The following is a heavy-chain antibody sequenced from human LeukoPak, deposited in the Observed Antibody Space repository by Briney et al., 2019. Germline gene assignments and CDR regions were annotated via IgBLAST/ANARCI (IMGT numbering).Heavy chain of an antibody. D-gene: IGHD2-2*01. V-gene: IGHV4-34*01. CDR1: GGSFNGYY. CDR3: ARGITEVVVPAAPYYYYGMDV. CDR2: INHSGST. Sequence: SETLSLTCAVYGGSFNGYYWSWIRQPPGKGLEWIGEINHSGSTNYNPSLKSRVTISVDTSKNQFSLKLSSVTAADTAVYYCARGITEVVVPAAPYYYYGMDVWGKGTTVTVSS. J-gene: IGHJ6*04.